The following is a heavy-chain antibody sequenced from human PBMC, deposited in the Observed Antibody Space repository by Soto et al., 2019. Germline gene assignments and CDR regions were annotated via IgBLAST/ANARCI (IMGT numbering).Heavy chain of an antibody. J-gene: IGHJ6*02. CDR2: IYYSGST. CDR3: AHAATRYYYYGMDV. Sequence: SETLSLTCTVSVGSFSSGSYYWSWVRQPPGKGLEWIGYIYYSGSTNYNPSLKGRVTISVDTSKNQFSLKLSSVTAADTAVYYCAHAATRYYYYGMDVWGQGTTVTVS. D-gene: IGHD2-15*01. V-gene: IGHV4-61*01. CDR1: VGSFSSGSYY.